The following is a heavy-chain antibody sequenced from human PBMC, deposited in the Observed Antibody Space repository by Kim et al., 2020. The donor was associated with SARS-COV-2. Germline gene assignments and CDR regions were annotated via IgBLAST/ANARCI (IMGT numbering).Heavy chain of an antibody. J-gene: IGHJ6*02. V-gene: IGHV3-15*01. CDR1: GFTFSNAW. CDR3: TRVGAAAGSLGYYYYGMDV. Sequence: GGSLRLSCAASGFTFSNAWMSWVRQAPGKGLEWVGRIKSKTDGGTTDYAAPVKGRFTISRDDSKNTLYLQMNSLKTEDTAVYYCTRVGAAAGSLGYYYYGMDVWGQGTTVTVSS. CDR2: IKSKTDGGTT. D-gene: IGHD6-13*01.